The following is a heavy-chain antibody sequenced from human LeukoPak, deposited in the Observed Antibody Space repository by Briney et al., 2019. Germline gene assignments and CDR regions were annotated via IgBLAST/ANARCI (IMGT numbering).Heavy chain of an antibody. V-gene: IGHV4-38-2*02. Sequence: SETLSLTCTVSGYSISSGYYWGWIRPPPGKGLEWIGSIYHSGSTYYNPSLNSLVTISVDSSKNQFSLKLSSVTAADTAVYYCARDSNYYDSSGYYPINDAFDIWGQGTMVTVSS. J-gene: IGHJ3*02. CDR1: GYSISSGYY. CDR3: ARDSNYYDSSGYYPINDAFDI. D-gene: IGHD3-22*01. CDR2: IYHSGST.